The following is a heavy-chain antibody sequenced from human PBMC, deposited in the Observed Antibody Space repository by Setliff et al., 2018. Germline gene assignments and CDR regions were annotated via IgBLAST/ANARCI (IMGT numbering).Heavy chain of an antibody. Sequence: PSETLSLTCTVSGGSISSHYWSWIRQPPGEGLEWIGEINHSGSTNYNPSLKSRVTISVDTSKNQFSLKLSSVTAADTALYYCTVYNTGSSKDHYWGQGTPVTVSS. CDR2: INHSGST. CDR3: TVYNTGSSKDHY. CDR1: GGSISSHY. D-gene: IGHD2-8*02. V-gene: IGHV4-34*01. J-gene: IGHJ4*02.